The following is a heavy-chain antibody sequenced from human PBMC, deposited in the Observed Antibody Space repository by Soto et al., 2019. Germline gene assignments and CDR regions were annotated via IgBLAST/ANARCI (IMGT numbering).Heavy chain of an antibody. CDR1: GYTFTSYG. V-gene: IGHV1-18*01. CDR2: ISAYNGNT. Sequence: ASVKVACKASGYTFTSYGISLVRQATGQGLEWMGWISAYNGNTNYAQKLQGRVTMTTDTSTSTAYMELRSLRSDDTAVYYCARESTMIVVVMGDYWGQGTLVTVSS. D-gene: IGHD3-22*01. CDR3: ARESTMIVVVMGDY. J-gene: IGHJ4*02.